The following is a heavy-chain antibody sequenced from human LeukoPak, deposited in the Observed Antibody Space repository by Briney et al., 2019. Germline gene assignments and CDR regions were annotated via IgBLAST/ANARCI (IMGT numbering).Heavy chain of an antibody. CDR1: GFTFSDYY. D-gene: IGHD4-17*01. Sequence: GGSLRLSCAASGFTFSDYYMSWIRQAPGKGLEWVSYISSSGGTIYYADPVKGRFTISRDNAKNSLYLQMNSLRAEDTAVYYCARGSALGYGDYEGYYFDYWGQGTLVTVSS. CDR2: ISSSGGTI. V-gene: IGHV3-11*04. J-gene: IGHJ4*02. CDR3: ARGSALGYGDYEGYYFDY.